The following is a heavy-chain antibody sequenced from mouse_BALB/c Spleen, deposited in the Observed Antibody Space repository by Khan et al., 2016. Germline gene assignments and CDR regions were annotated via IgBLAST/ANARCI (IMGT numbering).Heavy chain of an antibody. D-gene: IGHD2-14*01. CDR2: ILPGSGRT. Sequence: QVQLQQSGAELMKPGASVKISCKATGYTFSTYWIEWVKQRPGHGLEWIGEILPGSGRTNSNEKFKGKATFTADTSSNTAYMQLSSLTSEDSAVYYCARWEDYRDFFAYWGQGTLVTVSA. CDR3: ARWEDYRDFFAY. J-gene: IGHJ3*01. V-gene: IGHV1-9*01. CDR1: GYTFSTYW.